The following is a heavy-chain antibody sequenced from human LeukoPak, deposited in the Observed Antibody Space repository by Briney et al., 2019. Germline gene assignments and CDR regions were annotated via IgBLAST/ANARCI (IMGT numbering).Heavy chain of an antibody. CDR3: ARRLVAFDI. CDR1: GGSISSYY. CDR2: IYYSGST. V-gene: IGHV4-59*08. Sequence: SETLSLTCTVSGGSISSYYWSWIRQPPGKGLEWIGYIYYSGSTNYNPSLKSRVTISVDTSKNQFSLKLSSVTAADTAVYYCARRLVAFDIWGQGTMVTVSS. J-gene: IGHJ3*02.